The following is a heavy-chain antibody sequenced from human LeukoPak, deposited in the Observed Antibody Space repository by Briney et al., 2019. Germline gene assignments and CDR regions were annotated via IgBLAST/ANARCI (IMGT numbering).Heavy chain of an antibody. J-gene: IGHJ6*02. CDR3: AKVSGGGHYYDGMDV. Sequence: HPGGSLRLSCAASGFTFNNYAMNWVRQAPGKGLEWVSVISGSGGTTYYADSVKGRFTISRDSSKNTLYLQMNSLRAEDTAVYYCAKVSGGGHYYDGMDVWGQGTTVTVSS. D-gene: IGHD1-14*01. V-gene: IGHV3-23*01. CDR1: GFTFNNYA. CDR2: ISGSGGTT.